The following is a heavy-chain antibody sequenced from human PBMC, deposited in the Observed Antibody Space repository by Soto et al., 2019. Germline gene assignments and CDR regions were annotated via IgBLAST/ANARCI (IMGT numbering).Heavy chain of an antibody. CDR2: ISNNGAHT. J-gene: IGHJ6*03. CDR1: GFTFSNYE. D-gene: IGHD6-13*01. CDR3: ARRGYGSRWCNVYMDV. V-gene: IGHV3-64*01. Sequence: EAQLVESGGGLVQPGGSLRLSCAASGFTFSNYEMHWVRQAPGKGLEYVSGISNNGAHTDYAKSVKGRFTISRDNSENTLYLQMGSLRDEDMALYYCARRGYGSRWCNVYMDVCGKGITVTVFS.